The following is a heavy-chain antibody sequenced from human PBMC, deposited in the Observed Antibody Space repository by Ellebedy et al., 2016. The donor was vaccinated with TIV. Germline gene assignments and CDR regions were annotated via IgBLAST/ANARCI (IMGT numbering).Heavy chain of an antibody. Sequence: AASVKVSCKTSGYTFTDYGVSWVRQAPGQGLEYVGWISGQKGDTKYGHNFQGRITMTTDTSMGTAYMELRSLRSDDTAIYYRARDPLNRGLLESWLTPPDYWGQGTLITVSS. J-gene: IGHJ4*02. CDR2: ISGQKGDT. CDR1: GYTFTDYG. V-gene: IGHV1-18*01. D-gene: IGHD3-10*01. CDR3: ARDPLNRGLLESWLTPPDY.